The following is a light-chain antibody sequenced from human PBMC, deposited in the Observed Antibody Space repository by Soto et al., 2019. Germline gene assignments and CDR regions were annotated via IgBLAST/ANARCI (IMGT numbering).Light chain of an antibody. V-gene: IGKV3-15*01. J-gene: IGKJ1*01. CDR2: DAS. Sequence: EIAMTQSPATLSVSPGERATLSCRASQSVSTNLAWYQQKPGQAPRLLIHDASTRATGFPARFSGSGSGTEFTRTISSLQSEDFAVYYCQQYYSWKTFGQGTKVEIK. CDR1: QSVSTN. CDR3: QQYYSWKT.